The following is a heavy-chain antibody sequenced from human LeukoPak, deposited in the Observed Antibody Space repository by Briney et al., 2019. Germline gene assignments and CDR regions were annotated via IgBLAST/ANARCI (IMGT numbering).Heavy chain of an antibody. D-gene: IGHD4-17*01. CDR3: VRDRGYGDYLNYFDY. Sequence: SETLSLTCTVSVGPISSYYARWIRQPPGRGLEWIGYIYYSGSTNSNPSLKSRVTISVDTSKNQFSLNLSSVTAADTAVYYCVRDRGYGDYLNYFDYWGQGTLVTVSS. V-gene: IGHV4-59*13. CDR1: VGPISSYY. CDR2: IYYSGST. J-gene: IGHJ4*02.